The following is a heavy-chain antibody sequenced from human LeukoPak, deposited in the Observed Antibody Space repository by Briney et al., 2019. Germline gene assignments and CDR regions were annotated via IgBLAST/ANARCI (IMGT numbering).Heavy chain of an antibody. Sequence: SETLSLTCAVYGGSFSGYYWSWIRQPPGKGLEWIGEINHSGSTNYNPSLKSRVTISVDTSKNQFSLKLSSVTAADTAVYYCARGKVGVAATPKKYYYYYYMDVWGKGTTVTVSS. CDR1: GGSFSGYY. V-gene: IGHV4-34*01. J-gene: IGHJ6*03. CDR3: ARGKVGVAATPKKYYYYYYMDV. D-gene: IGHD2-15*01. CDR2: INHSGST.